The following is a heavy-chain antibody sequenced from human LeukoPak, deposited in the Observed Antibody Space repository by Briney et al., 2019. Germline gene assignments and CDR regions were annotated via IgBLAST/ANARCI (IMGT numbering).Heavy chain of an antibody. V-gene: IGHV3-21*01. CDR3: TRDEDFYSSSSDH. CDR2: ISSSSSYI. Sequence: PGGSLRLSCAASGFTFSSYSMNWVRQAPGKGLEWVSFISSSSSYIYYADSVKGRFTISRDNAKNSLYLQMNSLRAEDTAVYYCTRDEDFYSSSSDHWGQGTLVTVSS. CDR1: GFTFSSYS. J-gene: IGHJ5*02. D-gene: IGHD6-6*01.